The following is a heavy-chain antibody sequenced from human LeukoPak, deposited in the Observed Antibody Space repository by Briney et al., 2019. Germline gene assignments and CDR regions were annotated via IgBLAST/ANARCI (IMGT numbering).Heavy chain of an antibody. CDR3: ARDALSYDYSWGSYRHLGIDP. CDR2: INPTGGTT. Sequence: ASVKVSCKASGYTFNTYYMHWVRQAPGQGLEWMAIINPTGGTTDYAQKFHGRITVTRDTCTSTVYMELLTLTSEDTAVYYCARDALSYDYSWGSYRHLGIDPWGQGTLVTVSS. D-gene: IGHD3-16*02. J-gene: IGHJ5*02. V-gene: IGHV1-46*02. CDR1: GYTFNTYY.